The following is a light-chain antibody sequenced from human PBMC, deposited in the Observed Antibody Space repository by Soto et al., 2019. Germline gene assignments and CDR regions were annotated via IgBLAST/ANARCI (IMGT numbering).Light chain of an antibody. V-gene: IGKV1-5*03. CDR1: QSISSW. CDR2: KAS. J-gene: IGKJ1*01. Sequence: DIQMTQSPSTLSASVGDRVTIICRSSQSISSWLACYQQKSGKAPKLLISKASNLDSGVPSRCIGSGSGTALNLTISCLQPEDFATYYWQQYNSFSWTFGRGTKVYSK. CDR3: QQYNSFSWT.